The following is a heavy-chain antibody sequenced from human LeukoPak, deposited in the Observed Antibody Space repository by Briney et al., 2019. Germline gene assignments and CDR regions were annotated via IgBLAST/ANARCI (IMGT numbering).Heavy chain of an antibody. CDR3: VRDSLAVSNGLDI. CDR2: INSAGHTI. J-gene: IGHJ3*02. V-gene: IGHV3-48*04. CDR1: GFTLSRYS. Sequence: PGGSLRLSCAASGFTLSRYSMNWVRQVPGKGLEWTAYINSAGHTIYYAGFVKGRFAISRDSTKNSLFLQMTSLRVEDTAVYFRVRDSLAVSNGLDIWGQGTTVIVSS. D-gene: IGHD6-19*01.